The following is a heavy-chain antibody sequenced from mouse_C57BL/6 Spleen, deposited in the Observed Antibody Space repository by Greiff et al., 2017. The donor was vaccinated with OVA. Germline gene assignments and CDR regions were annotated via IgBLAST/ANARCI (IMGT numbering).Heavy chain of an antibody. Sequence: EVKLVESGGGLVQPKGSLKLSCAASGFSFNTYAMNWVRQAPGRGLEWVARIRSKSNNYATYYADSVKDRFTISRDDSESMLYLQMNNLKTEDTAMYYCVRRSLQDGYFDVWGTGTTVTVSS. CDR3: VRRSLQDGYFDV. J-gene: IGHJ1*03. CDR2: IRSKSNNYAT. D-gene: IGHD2-1*01. CDR1: GFSFNTYA. V-gene: IGHV10-1*01.